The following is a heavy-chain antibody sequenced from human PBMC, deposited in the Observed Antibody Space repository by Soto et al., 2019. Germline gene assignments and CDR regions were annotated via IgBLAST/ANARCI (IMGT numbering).Heavy chain of an antibody. J-gene: IGHJ3*02. CDR2: IYYSGST. D-gene: IGHD3-22*01. CDR3: ARDWGYYYDSSGYYRTHAFDI. CDR1: GGSISSGGYY. Sequence: SETLSLTCTVSGGSISSGGYYWSWIRQHPGKGLEWIGYIYYSGSTYYNPSLKSRVTISVDTSKNQFSLKLSSVTAADTAVYYCARDWGYYYDSSGYYRTHAFDIWGQGTMVTVSS. V-gene: IGHV4-31*03.